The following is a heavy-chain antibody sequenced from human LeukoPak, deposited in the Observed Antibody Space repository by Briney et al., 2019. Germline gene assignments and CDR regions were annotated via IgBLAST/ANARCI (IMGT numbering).Heavy chain of an antibody. CDR1: GYTFTGYY. Sequence: ASVKVSRKASGYTFTGYYMHWVRQAPGQGLEWMGRINPNSGGTNYAQKFQGRVTMTRDTSISTAYMELSRLRSDDTAVYYCARVGHSSGWYGFDYWGQGTLVTVSS. V-gene: IGHV1-2*06. CDR2: INPNSGGT. CDR3: ARVGHSSGWYGFDY. D-gene: IGHD6-19*01. J-gene: IGHJ4*02.